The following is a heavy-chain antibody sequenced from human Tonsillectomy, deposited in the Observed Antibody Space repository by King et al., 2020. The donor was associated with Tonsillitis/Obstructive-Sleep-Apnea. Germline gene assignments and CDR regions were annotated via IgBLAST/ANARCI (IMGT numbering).Heavy chain of an antibody. V-gene: IGHV1-2*04. CDR2: INPNSGGT. CDR3: ATTLDTGSFYRDYFDS. D-gene: IGHD1-26*01. J-gene: IGHJ4*02. Sequence: QLVQSGAEVKKPGASVKVSCKASGYTFPGFFLHWVRQAPGPGLEWMGWINPNSGGTQYAQKFRGSVTMTRETSIHTAYMELNRLRSDDTAIYYCATTLDTGSFYRDYFDSWGQGTLLTVSS. CDR1: GYTFPGFF.